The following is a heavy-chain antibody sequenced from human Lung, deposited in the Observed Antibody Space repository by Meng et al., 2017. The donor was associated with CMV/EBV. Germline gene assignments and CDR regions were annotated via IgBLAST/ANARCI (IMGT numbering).Heavy chain of an antibody. CDR3: ARMATYYYYGLDV. CDR2: IFSNDEK. J-gene: IGHJ6*02. CDR1: GFSLNNGRMR. Sequence: SGPTLVXPTETLTLTCNVSGFSLNNGRMRVSWIRQPPGKALEWLAHIFSNDEKSYSTSLKSRLTISKDSSRSQVVLTMTNMDPVDTGTYYCARMATYYYYGLDVXGQGXTVTVSS. V-gene: IGHV2-26*01.